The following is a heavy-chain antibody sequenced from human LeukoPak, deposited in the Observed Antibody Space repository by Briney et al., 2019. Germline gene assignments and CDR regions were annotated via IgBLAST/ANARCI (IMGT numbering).Heavy chain of an antibody. V-gene: IGHV3-53*01. CDR2: IYSGGST. Sequence: GGSLRLSCAASGFTVSSNYMSWVRQAPGKGLEGVSVIYSGGSTYYADSVKGRFTISRDNSKNTLYLRMNSLRAEDTAVYYCARGTRLRTLLPTLALDYWGQGTLVTVSS. J-gene: IGHJ4*02. D-gene: IGHD6-25*01. CDR1: GFTVSSNY. CDR3: ARGTRLRTLLPTLALDY.